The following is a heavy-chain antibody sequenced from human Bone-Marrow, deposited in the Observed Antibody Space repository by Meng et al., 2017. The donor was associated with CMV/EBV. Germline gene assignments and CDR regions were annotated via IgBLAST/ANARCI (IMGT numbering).Heavy chain of an antibody. Sequence: ASVKVSCKASEYTFIDHHMHWVRQAPGQGLEWMGWINPNSGGTNYAQKFQGRVTMTRDTSISTAYMELNRLRSDDTAVYYCALLRTHQFDYWGQGTLVTVSS. V-gene: IGHV1-2*02. D-gene: IGHD1-14*01. CDR3: ALLRTHQFDY. J-gene: IGHJ4*02. CDR2: INPNSGGT. CDR1: EYTFIDHH.